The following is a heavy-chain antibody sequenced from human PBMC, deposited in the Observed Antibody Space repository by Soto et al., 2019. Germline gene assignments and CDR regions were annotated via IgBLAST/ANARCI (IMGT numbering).Heavy chain of an antibody. V-gene: IGHV4-59*01. CDR3: AKEGYGMDV. CDR2: IYYSGST. Sequence: TVSGGSISSYYWSWIRQPPGKGLEWIGYIYYSGSTNYNPSLKSRVTISVDTSKNQFSLKLSSVTAADTAVYYCAKEGYGMDVWGQGTTVTVSS. CDR1: GGSISSYY. J-gene: IGHJ6*02.